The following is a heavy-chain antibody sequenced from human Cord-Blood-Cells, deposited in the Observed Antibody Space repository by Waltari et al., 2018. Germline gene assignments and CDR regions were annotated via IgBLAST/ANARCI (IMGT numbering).Heavy chain of an antibody. CDR3: ARDFSLYSSSSYFDY. D-gene: IGHD6-6*01. J-gene: IGHJ4*02. V-gene: IGHV3-48*02. CDR2: ISSSSSTI. Sequence: EVQLVESGGGLVQSGGSLRLSCAASGFTFSSYSMNWGRRDPGKGREWVSFISSSSSTIYYADSVKGRFTSSRDNAKNSLYLQMNSLRDEDTAVYYCARDFSLYSSSSYFDYWGQGTLVTVSS. CDR1: GFTFSSYS.